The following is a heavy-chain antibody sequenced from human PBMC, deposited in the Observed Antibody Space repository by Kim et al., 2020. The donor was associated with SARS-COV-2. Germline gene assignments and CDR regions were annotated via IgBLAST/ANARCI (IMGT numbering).Heavy chain of an antibody. Sequence: GGSLRLSCAASGFTFSNYSMNWVRQAPGKGLEWVSSIGSSSSYIYYADSVKGRFTISRDNAKNSLFLQMNSLRAEDTAVHYCARGEGDVWGQGTTVTVSS. J-gene: IGHJ6*02. V-gene: IGHV3-21*01. CDR1: GFTFSNYS. CDR2: IGSSSSYI. CDR3: ARGEGDV. D-gene: IGHD1-26*01.